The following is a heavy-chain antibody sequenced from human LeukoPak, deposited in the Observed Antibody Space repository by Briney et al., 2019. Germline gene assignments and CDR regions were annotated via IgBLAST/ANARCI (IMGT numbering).Heavy chain of an antibody. V-gene: IGHV4-59*01. Sequence: SETLSLTCTVSGGSISSYYWSWIRQPPGKGLEWIGYIYYSGSTNYNPSLKSRVAISVDTSKTQFSLKLSSVTAADTAVYYCARVRGGTGYYYMDVWGKGTTVTIYS. CDR1: GGSISSYY. CDR3: ARVRGGTGYYYMDV. D-gene: IGHD4-23*01. J-gene: IGHJ6*03. CDR2: IYYSGST.